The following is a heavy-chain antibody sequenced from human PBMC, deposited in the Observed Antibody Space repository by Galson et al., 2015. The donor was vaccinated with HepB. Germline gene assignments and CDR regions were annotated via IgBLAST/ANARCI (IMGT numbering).Heavy chain of an antibody. V-gene: IGHV4-59*01. J-gene: IGHJ4*02. CDR3: ARGPSIVEYYFDY. CDR1: GGSISSYY. Sequence: ETLSLTCTVSGGSISSYYWSWIRQPPGKGLEWIGYIYYSGSTNYNPSLKSRVTISVDTSKNQFSLKLSSVTAADTAVYYCARGPSIVEYYFDYWGQGTLVTVSS. CDR2: IYYSGST. D-gene: IGHD2-15*01.